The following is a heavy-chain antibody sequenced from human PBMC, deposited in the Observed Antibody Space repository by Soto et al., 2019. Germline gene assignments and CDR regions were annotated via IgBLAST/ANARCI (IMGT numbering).Heavy chain of an antibody. Sequence: ASVKVSCKASGYTFTSYDINWVRQATGQGLEWMGWMNPNSGNTGYAQKFQGRVTMTRNTSISTAYMELSSLRSEDTAVYYCAADRSLVGSDAFDRWDPGPMVTVAS. D-gene: IGHD2-8*02. J-gene: IGHJ3*02. CDR2: MNPNSGNT. CDR1: GYTFTSYD. V-gene: IGHV1-8*01. CDR3: AADRSLVGSDAFDR.